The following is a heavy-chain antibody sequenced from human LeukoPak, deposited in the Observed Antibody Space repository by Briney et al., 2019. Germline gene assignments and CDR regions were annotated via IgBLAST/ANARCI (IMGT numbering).Heavy chain of an antibody. V-gene: IGHV3-21*01. D-gene: IGHD1-1*01. CDR2: ISSSSSYI. Sequence: GESLKISCAASGFTFSSYSMNWVRQAPGKGLEWVSSISSSSSYIYYADSVKGRFTISRDNAKNSLYLQMNSLRAEDTAVYYCARDVERLAQMPYYFDYWGQGTLVTVSS. CDR3: ARDVERLAQMPYYFDY. CDR1: GFTFSSYS. J-gene: IGHJ4*02.